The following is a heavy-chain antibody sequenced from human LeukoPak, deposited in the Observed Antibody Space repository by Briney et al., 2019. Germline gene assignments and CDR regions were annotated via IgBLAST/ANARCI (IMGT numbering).Heavy chain of an antibody. D-gene: IGHD3-10*01. CDR3: ARHYYGSGSILYYGMDV. V-gene: IGHV1-69*13. J-gene: IGHJ6*04. CDR2: IIPIFGTA. Sequence: SVKVSCKASGGTFSSYAISWVRQAPGQGLEWVGMIIPIFGTANYAQKFQGRVTITADESTSTAHMELSSLRSEDTAVYYCARHYYGSGSILYYGMDVWGKGTTVTVSS. CDR1: GGTFSSYA.